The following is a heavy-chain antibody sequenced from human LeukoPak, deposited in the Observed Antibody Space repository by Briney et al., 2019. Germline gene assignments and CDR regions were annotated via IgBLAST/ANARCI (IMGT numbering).Heavy chain of an antibody. J-gene: IGHJ4*02. CDR3: ARARRNVAEAMD. D-gene: IGHD1-14*01. Sequence: SETLSLTCAVYGGSFSGYYWSWIRQPPGKGLEWIREINHSGSTNYNPSLKSRVHISPDTSKNHFSLKLSSVTAADTAVYYCARARRNVAEAMDWGQGTLVTVSS. CDR1: GGSFSGYY. V-gene: IGHV4-34*01. CDR2: INHSGST.